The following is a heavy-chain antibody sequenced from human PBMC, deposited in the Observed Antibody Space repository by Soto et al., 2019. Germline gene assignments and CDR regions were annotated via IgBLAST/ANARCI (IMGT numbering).Heavy chain of an antibody. V-gene: IGHV3-23*01. CDR2: ISDSADNT. D-gene: IGHD1-26*01. CDR1: GFNFINYA. Sequence: EVQLLESGGGLVQPGESLRLSCAASGFNFINYAMAWVRQAPGKGLEWLAAISDSADNTYYAGSVKGRFSISRDNSKNTLYLQMNSLRADDTAVYYCAKEAAGASDYWGQGTLVTVSS. CDR3: AKEAAGASDY. J-gene: IGHJ4*02.